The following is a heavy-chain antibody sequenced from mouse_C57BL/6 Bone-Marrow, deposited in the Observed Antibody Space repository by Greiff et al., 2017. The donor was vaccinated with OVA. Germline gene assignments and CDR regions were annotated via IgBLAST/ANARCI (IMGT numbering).Heavy chain of an antibody. Sequence: EVQLVESGPGMVKPSQSLSLSCTVTGYSFTSCYDWHWIRHYPGNKLECVGFISYSGSTNYNPSLKSRITITHDTSKNPFFLKLKSVTTEDTATYYCARELRCYYFDYGGQGTTITVTS. CDR3: ARELRCYYFDY. J-gene: IGHJ2*01. D-gene: IGHD1-1*01. V-gene: IGHV3-1*01. CDR2: ISYSGST. CDR1: GYSFTSCYD.